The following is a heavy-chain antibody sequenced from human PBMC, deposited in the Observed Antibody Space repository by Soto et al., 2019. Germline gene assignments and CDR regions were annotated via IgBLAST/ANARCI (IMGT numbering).Heavy chain of an antibody. CDR2: ISAYNGNT. D-gene: IGHD2-2*01. CDR1: GYTFTSYG. CDR3: ARGVPAAIDYYYYYYMAV. V-gene: IGHV1-18*01. Sequence: ASVKVSCKASGYTFTSYGISWVRQAPGQGLEWMGWISAYNGNTNYAQKLQGRVTMTTDTSTSTAYMELRSLRSDDTAVYYCARGVPAAIDYYYYYYMAVWGKGTTVTVSS. J-gene: IGHJ6*03.